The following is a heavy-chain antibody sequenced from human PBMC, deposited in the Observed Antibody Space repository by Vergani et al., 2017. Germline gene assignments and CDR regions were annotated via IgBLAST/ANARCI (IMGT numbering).Heavy chain of an antibody. V-gene: IGHV3-33*01. CDR1: GFTFSSYG. CDR2: IWYDGSNK. D-gene: IGHD6-13*01. J-gene: IGHJ6*03. Sequence: QVQLVESGGGVVQPGRSLRLSCAASGFTFSSYGMHWVRQAPGKGLEWVAVIWYDGSNKYYADSVKGRFTISRDNSKNTLYLQMNSLRAEDTAVYYCARGYSSSWYYYCMDVWGKGTTVTVSS. CDR3: ARGYSSSWYYYCMDV.